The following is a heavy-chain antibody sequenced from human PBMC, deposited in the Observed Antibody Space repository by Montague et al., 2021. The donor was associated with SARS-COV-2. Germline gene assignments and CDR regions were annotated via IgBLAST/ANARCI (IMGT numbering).Heavy chain of an antibody. CDR3: ARSQDCSTTSCHFDY. CDR2: INHSGSI. J-gene: IGHJ4*02. Sequence: SETLSLTCAVYGGSFSGYYLNWIRQPPGKGLEWIGEINHSGSIYYNPSLKSRVTISVDTSKNQFSLKLSSVTAADTAVYYCARSQDCSTTSCHFDYWGQGTMGTVAS. CDR1: GGSFSGYY. D-gene: IGHD2-2*01. V-gene: IGHV4-34*01.